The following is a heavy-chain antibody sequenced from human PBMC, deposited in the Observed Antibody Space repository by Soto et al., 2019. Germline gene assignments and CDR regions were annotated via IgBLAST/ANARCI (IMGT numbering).Heavy chain of an antibody. CDR3: VKGSARVFDR. CDR1: GFTCSDYW. Sequence: VQLVDSGGGLVQPGGSLTLSCSASGFTCSDYWMTWVRQAPGKALEWVANIKDDGSEKQYVDSVKGRFTISRDNAQTTLYLKMNSGRADDTAVYYCVKGSARVFDRWGQGTLVTVSS. V-gene: IGHV3-7*03. CDR2: IKDDGSEK. J-gene: IGHJ5*02.